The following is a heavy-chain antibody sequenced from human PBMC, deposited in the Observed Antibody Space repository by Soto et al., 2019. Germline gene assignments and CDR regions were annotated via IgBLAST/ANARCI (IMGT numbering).Heavy chain of an antibody. CDR2: IYPGDSDT. Sequence: GESLKISCKGSGYSFTSYCIGWVRQMPGKGLEWMGIIYPGDSDTRYSPSFQGQVTISADKSISTAYLQWSSLKASDTAMYYCARFETIFGVVIPMYFDYWGQGTLVTVSS. V-gene: IGHV5-51*01. J-gene: IGHJ4*02. CDR1: GYSFTSYC. CDR3: ARFETIFGVVIPMYFDY. D-gene: IGHD3-3*01.